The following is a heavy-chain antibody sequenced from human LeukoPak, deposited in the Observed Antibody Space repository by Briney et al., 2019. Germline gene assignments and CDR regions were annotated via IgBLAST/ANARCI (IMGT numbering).Heavy chain of an antibody. CDR1: GYIFIQYG. D-gene: IGHD3-22*01. CDR2: ISLYSGNT. J-gene: IGHJ4*02. V-gene: IGHV1-18*01. Sequence: GASVKVSCKASGYIFIQYGISWVRQAPGQGLEWLGWISLYSGNTYYIQKNEGRVIMTTDTSTNTAYMELRSLRSDDTAVYYCARDVNDNIGSSDYWGQGTLVTVSS. CDR3: ARDVNDNIGSSDY.